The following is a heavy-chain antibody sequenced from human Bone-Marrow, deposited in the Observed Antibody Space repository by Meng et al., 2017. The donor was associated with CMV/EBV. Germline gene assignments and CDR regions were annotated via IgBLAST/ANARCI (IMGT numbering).Heavy chain of an antibody. CDR3: ARGGGSYRVDDY. CDR2: IVVGSGNT. J-gene: IGHJ4*02. CDR1: GFTFTSSA. V-gene: IGHV1-58*01. Sequence: SVKVSCKASGFTFTSSAVQWVRQARGQRLEWIGWIVVGSGNTNYAQKFQERVTITRDMSTSTAYMELSSLRSDDTAVYYCARGGGSYRVDDYWGQGTLVTVSS. D-gene: IGHD1-26*01.